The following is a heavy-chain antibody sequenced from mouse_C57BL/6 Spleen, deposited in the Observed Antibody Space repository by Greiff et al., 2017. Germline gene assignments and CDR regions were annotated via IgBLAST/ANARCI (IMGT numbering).Heavy chain of an antibody. CDR1: GYTFTSYW. CDR3: ARGYGNYAGY. CDR2: IDPSDSYT. V-gene: IGHV1-69*01. Sequence: VQLQQPGAELVMPGASVKLSCKASGYTFTSYWMHWVKQRPGQGLEWIGEIDPSDSYTNYNQKFKGKSTLTVDKSSSTAYMQLSSLTSEDSAVYYCARGYGNYAGYWGQGTTLTVSS. J-gene: IGHJ2*01. D-gene: IGHD2-1*01.